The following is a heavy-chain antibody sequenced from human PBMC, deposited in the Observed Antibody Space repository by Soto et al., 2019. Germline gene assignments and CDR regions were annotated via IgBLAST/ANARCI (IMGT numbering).Heavy chain of an antibody. Sequence: EVQLVESGGGLVQPGGSLRLSCAASGFTFSSYAMHWVRQAPGKGLEYVSAISSNGGSTYYANSVKGRFTISRDNSKNTLYLQMGSLRAEDMAVYYCASARGERRSYYFDYWGQGTLVTVSS. CDR1: GFTFSSYA. V-gene: IGHV3-64*01. D-gene: IGHD1-1*01. J-gene: IGHJ4*02. CDR2: ISSNGGST. CDR3: ASARGERRSYYFDY.